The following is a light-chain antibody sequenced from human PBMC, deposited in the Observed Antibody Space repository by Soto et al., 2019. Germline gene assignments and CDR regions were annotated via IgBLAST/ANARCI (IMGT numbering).Light chain of an antibody. CDR3: QQYKTYPLT. Sequence: DIQMTQSPSTLSASVGDRVTITCRASQSISTWLAWYQQKPGKAPKRLIYKASSLEGGVPSRFSGSGSGTEFNITISSLQPDDFATYYCQQYKTYPLTFGGGTTVDIK. J-gene: IGKJ4*01. CDR1: QSISTW. V-gene: IGKV1-5*03. CDR2: KAS.